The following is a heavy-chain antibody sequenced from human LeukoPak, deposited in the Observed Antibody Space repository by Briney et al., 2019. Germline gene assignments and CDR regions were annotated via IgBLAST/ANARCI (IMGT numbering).Heavy chain of an antibody. CDR2: INPNIGGT. CDR1: GYIFTASY. D-gene: IGHD2-15*01. Sequence: ASVKVSCKASGYIFTASYIHWVRQAPRQGLEWVGWINPNIGGTSFAKKFQGRVTLTRDTSITTTYLELTGLRSDDTAVYFCARGDCSGVSCYSVDSWGQGTLVTVSS. CDR3: ARGDCSGVSCYSVDS. J-gene: IGHJ4*02. V-gene: IGHV1-2*02.